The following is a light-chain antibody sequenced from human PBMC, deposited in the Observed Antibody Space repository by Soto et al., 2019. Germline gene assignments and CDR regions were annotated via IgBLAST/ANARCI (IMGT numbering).Light chain of an antibody. J-gene: IGKJ4*01. CDR1: QSISRS. Sequence: DIQMTQSPSTLSASVGDRVTITCRASQSISRSLAWYQHQPGKAPKLLISAASTLQSGVPARFSGSGSGTDFTLSITSLQPEDFATYYCQQLNTFPVTFGGGTKVDIK. V-gene: IGKV1-9*01. CDR2: AAS. CDR3: QQLNTFPVT.